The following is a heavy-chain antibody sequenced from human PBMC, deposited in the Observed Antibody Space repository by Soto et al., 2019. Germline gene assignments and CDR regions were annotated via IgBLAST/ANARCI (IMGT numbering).Heavy chain of an antibody. D-gene: IGHD6-6*01. CDR1: GYTFTGYY. CDR2: INPNSGGT. CDR3: ARGIAPRLEYYYYYMDV. V-gene: IGHV1-2*04. Sequence: ASVKVSCKASGYTFTGYYMHWVRQAPGQGLEWMGWINPNSGGTNYAQKFQGWVTITRDTSISTAYMELSRLRSDDTAVYYCARGIAPRLEYYYYYMDVWGKGTTVTVSS. J-gene: IGHJ6*03.